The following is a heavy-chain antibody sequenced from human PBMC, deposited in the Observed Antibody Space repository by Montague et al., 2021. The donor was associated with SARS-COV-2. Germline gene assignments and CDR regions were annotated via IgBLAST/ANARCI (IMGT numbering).Heavy chain of an antibody. CDR3: ARHAGKRITIFGVVKGQYYFDY. CDR2: IYYSGST. Sequence: SETLSLTCTVSGGSISSSSYYWGWIRQPPGKGLEWIGSIYYSGSTYYNPSLKSRVTISVDTSKNQLSLKLSSVTAADTAVYYCARHAGKRITIFGVVKGQYYFDYWGQGTLVTVSS. J-gene: IGHJ4*02. V-gene: IGHV4-39*01. CDR1: GGSISSSSYY. D-gene: IGHD3-3*01.